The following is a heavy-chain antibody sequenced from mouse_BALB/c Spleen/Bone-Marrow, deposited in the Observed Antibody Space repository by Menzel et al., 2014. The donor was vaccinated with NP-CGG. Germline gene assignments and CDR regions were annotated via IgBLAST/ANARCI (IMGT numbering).Heavy chain of an antibody. CDR3: ARVVTTATPYWYFDV. Sequence: EVKLMESGGGLVKPGGSLKLSCAASGFTFXDYYMYWVRQTPEKRLEWVATISDGGNYTYYPDSMKGRFTISRDNAKNNLYLQMSSLKSEDTAMYYCARVVTTATPYWYFDVWGAGTTVTVSS. CDR2: ISDGGNYT. D-gene: IGHD1-2*01. J-gene: IGHJ1*01. CDR1: GFTFXDYY. V-gene: IGHV5-4*02.